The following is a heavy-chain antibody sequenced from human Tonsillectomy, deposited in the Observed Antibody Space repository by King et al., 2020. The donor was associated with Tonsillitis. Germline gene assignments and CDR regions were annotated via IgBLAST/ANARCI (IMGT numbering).Heavy chain of an antibody. V-gene: IGHV3-7*01. CDR2: IKQDGSDK. J-gene: IGHJ4*02. Sequence: VQLVESGGGLVQPGGSLRLSCAASGFTFSNYWMSWVRQAPGKGLEWVANIKQDGSDKYYVDSGKGRFTISRDNAKNSLFLQMNSLRAEDTAVYYCARGSGSYNWNYPYWGQGTLVTVSS. CDR3: ARGSGSYNWNYPY. D-gene: IGHD1-7*01. CDR1: GFTFSNYW.